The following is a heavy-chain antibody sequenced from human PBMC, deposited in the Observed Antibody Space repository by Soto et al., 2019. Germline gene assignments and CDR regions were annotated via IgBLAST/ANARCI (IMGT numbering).Heavy chain of an antibody. J-gene: IGHJ4*02. CDR1: GGSISRYY. V-gene: IGHV4-59*01. CDR3: ARGHKWNDLFDY. D-gene: IGHD1-20*01. CDR2: IYYSGST. Sequence: PSETLSLTCTVSGGSISRYYWSWIRQPPGKGLEWIGYIYYSGSTNYNPSLKSRVTISVDTSKKQFSLKLSSLTAADTAVYYCARGHKWNDLFDYWGQGALVTVS.